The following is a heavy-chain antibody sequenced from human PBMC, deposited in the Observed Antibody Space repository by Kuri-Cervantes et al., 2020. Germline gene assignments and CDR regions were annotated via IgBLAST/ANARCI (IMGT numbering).Heavy chain of an antibody. CDR1: GFTVSSNY. D-gene: IGHD2-2*02. Sequence: GGSLRLSCAASGFTVSSNYMSWVRQAPGKGLEWVSVIYSGGSTYYADSVKGRFTISRDNSKNTLYLQMNSLRAEDTAVYYCARGGRYCSSTSCYTRWELYYYYGMDVWGQGTTVTVSS. CDR3: ARGGRYCSSTSCYTRWELYYYYGMDV. CDR2: IYSGGST. J-gene: IGHJ6*02. V-gene: IGHV3-53*01.